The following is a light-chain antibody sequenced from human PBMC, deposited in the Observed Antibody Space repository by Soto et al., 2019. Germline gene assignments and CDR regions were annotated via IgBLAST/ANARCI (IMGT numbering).Light chain of an antibody. Sequence: QSVLTQPASVSGSPGQSIIISCTGTRSDVGTYNLVSWYQHHPGKAPKLLIYEVSKRPSGVSNRFSGSKSGNTASLTISGLQAEDEADYYCRAYAYSPYIFGSGTKVTVL. CDR2: EVS. V-gene: IGLV2-23*02. CDR3: RAYAYSPYI. CDR1: RSDVGTYNL. J-gene: IGLJ1*01.